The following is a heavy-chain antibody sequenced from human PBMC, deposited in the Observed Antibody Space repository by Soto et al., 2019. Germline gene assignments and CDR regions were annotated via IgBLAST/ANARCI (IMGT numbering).Heavy chain of an antibody. V-gene: IGHV3-33*01. CDR1: GFTFSSYG. Sequence: PGGSLRLSCAASGFTFSSYGMHWVRQAPGKGLEWVAVIWYDGSNKYYADSVKGRFTISRDNSKNTLYLQMNSLRAEDTAVYYCAREGSSSWGYDYWGQGTLVTVSS. D-gene: IGHD6-13*01. CDR3: AREGSSSWGYDY. CDR2: IWYDGSNK. J-gene: IGHJ4*02.